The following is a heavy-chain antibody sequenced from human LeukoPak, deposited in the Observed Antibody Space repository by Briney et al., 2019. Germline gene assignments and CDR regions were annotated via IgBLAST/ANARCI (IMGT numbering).Heavy chain of an antibody. CDR3: ARGPSLYWYSLKSNWFDP. Sequence: ASVKVSCKASGYTFTSYDINWVRQATGQGLEWMGWMNPNSGNTNYAQKFQGRVTMTRNTSISTAYMELSSLRSEDTAVYYCARGPSLYWYSLKSNWFDPWGQGTLVTVSS. CDR1: GYTFTSYD. CDR2: MNPNSGNT. D-gene: IGHD6-13*01. J-gene: IGHJ5*02. V-gene: IGHV1-8*01.